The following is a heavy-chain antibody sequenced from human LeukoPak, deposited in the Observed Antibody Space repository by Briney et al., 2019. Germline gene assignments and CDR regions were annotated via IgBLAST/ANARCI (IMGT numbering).Heavy chain of an antibody. CDR2: IYYSGST. Sequence: SETLSLTCTVSGGSISSSSYYWGWIRQPPGKGLEWIGSIYYSGSTYYNPSLKSRVTISVDTSKNQFSLKLSSVTAADTAVYYCARHMGWLPPDFDLWGRGTLVTVSS. D-gene: IGHD5-24*01. J-gene: IGHJ2*01. V-gene: IGHV4-39*01. CDR3: ARHMGWLPPDFDL. CDR1: GGSISSSSYY.